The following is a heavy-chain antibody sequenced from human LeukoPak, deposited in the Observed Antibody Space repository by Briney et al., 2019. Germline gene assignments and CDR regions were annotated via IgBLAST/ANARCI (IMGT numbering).Heavy chain of an antibody. D-gene: IGHD3-22*01. CDR3: AKAPTYYYDSSDAFDI. J-gene: IGHJ3*02. V-gene: IGHV3-30*02. Sequence: GGSLRLSCAAYGFTFSSYGMHWVRQAPGKGLEWVAVIWYDGSNKYYADSVKGRFTISRDNSKNTLYLQMNSLRAEDTAVYYCAKAPTYYYDSSDAFDIWGQGTMVTVSS. CDR1: GFTFSSYG. CDR2: IWYDGSNK.